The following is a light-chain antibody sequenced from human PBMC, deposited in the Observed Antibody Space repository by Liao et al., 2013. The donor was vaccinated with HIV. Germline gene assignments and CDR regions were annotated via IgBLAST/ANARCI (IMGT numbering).Light chain of an antibody. Sequence: SYELTQPPSVSVSPGQTASITCSGDKLGHKYACWYQQRPGQSPVLVIYQDTKRPSGIPARFSGSKSGNIATLTISGTQAMDEADYYCQAWDSSTVIFGGGTKLTVL. CDR2: QDT. J-gene: IGLJ2*01. CDR3: QAWDSSTVI. V-gene: IGLV3-1*01. CDR1: KLGHKY.